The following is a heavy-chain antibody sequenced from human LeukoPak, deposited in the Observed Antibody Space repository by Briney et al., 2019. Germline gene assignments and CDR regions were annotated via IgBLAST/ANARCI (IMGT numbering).Heavy chain of an antibody. CDR2: ISYDGSNK. CDR3: ARGLHYDILTGYLQFDY. J-gene: IGHJ4*02. D-gene: IGHD3-9*01. V-gene: IGHV3-30*04. Sequence: GRSLRLSCAASGFTFNSYAMHWVRQAPGKGLEWVAVISYDGSNKYYADSVKGRFTISRVNSKNTLYLQMNSLRAEDTAVYYCARGLHYDILTGYLQFDYWGQGTLVTVSS. CDR1: GFTFNSYA.